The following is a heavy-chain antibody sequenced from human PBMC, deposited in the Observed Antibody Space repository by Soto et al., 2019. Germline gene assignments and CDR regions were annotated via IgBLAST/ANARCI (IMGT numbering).Heavy chain of an antibody. CDR2: ISGSGGDT. Sequence: EVQLLESGGGLVQPGGSLRLSCSASGFTFTSYAMSWVRQAPGKGLEWVSGISGSGGDTKSVDSVKGRFTISRDNFKNMLYLQMNSLRAEDTAVYYCAKHDFWTLYNTGLDSWGQGTLVTVSS. J-gene: IGHJ4*02. CDR3: AKHDFWTLYNTGLDS. V-gene: IGHV3-23*01. CDR1: GFTFTSYA. D-gene: IGHD3-3*01.